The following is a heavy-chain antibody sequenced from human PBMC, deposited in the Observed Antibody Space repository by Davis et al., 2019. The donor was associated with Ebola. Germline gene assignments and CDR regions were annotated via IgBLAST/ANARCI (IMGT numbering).Heavy chain of an antibody. CDR2: IYYSGST. J-gene: IGHJ6*02. Sequence: MPSETLSLTCTVSGGSISSYYWSWIRQHPGKGLEWIGYIYYSGSTYYKPSLKSRVTISVDTSKNQFSLKLSSVTAADTAVYYCARLRGVVVPAAIGDYYYYYGMDVWGQGTTVTVSS. CDR1: GGSISSYY. CDR3: ARLRGVVVPAAIGDYYYYYGMDV. V-gene: IGHV4-59*06. D-gene: IGHD2-2*02.